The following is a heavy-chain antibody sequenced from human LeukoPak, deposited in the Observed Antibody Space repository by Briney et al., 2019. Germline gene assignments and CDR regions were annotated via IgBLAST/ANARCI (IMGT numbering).Heavy chain of an antibody. CDR1: GFTFSSYA. Sequence: SLRLSCAASGFTFSSYAFHWVRQAPGKGLEWVATMSFDVNNKYCADSVRGRFTISRDNSKNTLYLQMNSLGAEDTAVYSCARGFCTSTGCYIDYWGQGTLVTVSS. D-gene: IGHD2-2*02. V-gene: IGHV3-30*04. CDR2: MSFDVNNK. CDR3: ARGFCTSTGCYIDY. J-gene: IGHJ4*02.